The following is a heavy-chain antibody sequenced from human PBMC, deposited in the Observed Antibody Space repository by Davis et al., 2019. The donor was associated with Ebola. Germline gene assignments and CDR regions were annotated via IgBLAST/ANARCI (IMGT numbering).Heavy chain of an antibody. CDR1: GFTFSSYA. V-gene: IGHV3-23*01. CDR2: ISGSGGST. Sequence: GESLKISCAASGFTFSSYAMSWVRQAPGKGLEWVSAISGSGGSTYYADSVKGRFTISRDNSKNTLYLQMNSLRAEDTAVYYCAKAGVGATIRSHFDYWGQGTLVTVSS. J-gene: IGHJ4*02. CDR3: AKAGVGATIRSHFDY. D-gene: IGHD1-26*01.